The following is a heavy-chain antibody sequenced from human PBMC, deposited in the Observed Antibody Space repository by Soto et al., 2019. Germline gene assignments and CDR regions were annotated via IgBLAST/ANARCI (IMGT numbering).Heavy chain of an antibody. CDR1: GFTFRSSW. CDR3: ASGPTGWYGYDS. D-gene: IGHD6-19*01. CDR2: INSDATTK. J-gene: IGHJ4*02. Sequence: EVQLVESGGGLVQPGGSLRLSCVASGFTFRSSWMHWVRQAPGKGLVWVSRINSDATTKNYAEYAKGRFTIARDNDENTRYLQIDSLTAEYTAVDYCASGPTGWYGYDSLGQGTLLTVSS. V-gene: IGHV3-74*01.